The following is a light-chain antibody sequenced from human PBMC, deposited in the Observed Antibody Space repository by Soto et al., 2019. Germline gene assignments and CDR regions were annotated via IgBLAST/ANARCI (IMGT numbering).Light chain of an antibody. V-gene: IGKV3-11*01. J-gene: IGKJ5*01. CDR1: QSVGSN. CDR3: QQRSNWPPIT. Sequence: EIVMTQSPATLSVSPGERVTLSCSASQSVGSNLAWYQQKPGQTPRLLIYAASTRATGIPARFSGSGFGTDFTLTISSLEHEDAAVYYCQQRSNWPPITFGQGTRLEIK. CDR2: AAS.